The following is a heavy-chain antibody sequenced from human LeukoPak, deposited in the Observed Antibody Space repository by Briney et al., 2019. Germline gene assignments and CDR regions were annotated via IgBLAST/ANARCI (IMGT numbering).Heavy chain of an antibody. J-gene: IGHJ4*02. V-gene: IGHV4-59*08. CDR1: GGSISSYY. D-gene: IGHD3-22*01. Sequence: SETLSLTCTVSGGSISSYYWSWIRQPPGKGLEWIGYIYYSGSTNYNPPLKSRVTISVDTSKNQFSLKLSSVTAADTAVYYCATPDNNGYYYLYWGQGTLVTVSS. CDR2: IYYSGST. CDR3: ATPDNNGYYYLY.